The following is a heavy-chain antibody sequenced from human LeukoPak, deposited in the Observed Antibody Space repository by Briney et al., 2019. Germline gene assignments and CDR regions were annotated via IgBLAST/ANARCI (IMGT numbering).Heavy chain of an antibody. J-gene: IGHJ4*02. CDR2: ISYDGSNK. V-gene: IGHV3-30*04. Sequence: GGSLRLSCAASGFTFSSYAMHWVRQAPGKGLEWVVVISYDGSNKYYADSVKGRFTISRDNSKNTLYLQMNSLRAEDTAVYYCARDLFCGGDCYSGYWGQGTLVTVSS. CDR1: GFTFSSYA. CDR3: ARDLFCGGDCYSGY. D-gene: IGHD2-21*02.